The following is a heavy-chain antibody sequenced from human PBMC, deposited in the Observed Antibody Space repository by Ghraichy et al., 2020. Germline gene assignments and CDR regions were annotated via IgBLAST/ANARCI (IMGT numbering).Heavy chain of an antibody. V-gene: IGHV3-7*03. CDR3: ASVPPQRGLYYYYYMDV. CDR1: GFTFSSYW. J-gene: IGHJ6*03. D-gene: IGHD1-1*01. Sequence: LSLTCAASGFTFSSYWMSWVRQAPGKGLEWVANIKQDGSEKYYVDSMKGRFTISRDNAKNSLFLQMNSLRAEDTAVYYCASVPPQRGLYYYYYMDVWGKGNAVTVSS. CDR2: IKQDGSEK.